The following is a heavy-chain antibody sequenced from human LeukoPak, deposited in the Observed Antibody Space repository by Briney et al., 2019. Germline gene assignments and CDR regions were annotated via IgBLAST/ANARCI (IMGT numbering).Heavy chain of an antibody. D-gene: IGHD5-18*01. CDR1: GGSFSIYY. CDR2: INHSGST. Sequence: KPSETLSLTCTVYGGSFSIYYWTWIRQPPGKGLEWIGEINHSGSTNYNPSLKSRVTISVDTSKNQFSLNLNSVTAADTAVYYCASGGYSYGYSRWFDPWGQGTLVTVSS. J-gene: IGHJ5*02. CDR3: ASGGYSYGYSRWFDP. V-gene: IGHV4-34*01.